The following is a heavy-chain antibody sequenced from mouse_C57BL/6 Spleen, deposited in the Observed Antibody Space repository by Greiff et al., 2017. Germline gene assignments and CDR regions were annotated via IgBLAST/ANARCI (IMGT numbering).Heavy chain of an antibody. J-gene: IGHJ4*01. CDR3: ARSIGNFYAMDY. Sequence: EVQLQQSGPELVKPGASVKISCKASGYTFTDYYMNWVKQSHGKSLEWIGDINPNNGGTSYNQKFKGKATLTVDKSSSTAYMELRSLTSEDSAVYYCARSIGNFYAMDYWGQGTSVTVSS. D-gene: IGHD2-1*01. CDR1: GYTFTDYY. CDR2: INPNNGGT. V-gene: IGHV1-26*01.